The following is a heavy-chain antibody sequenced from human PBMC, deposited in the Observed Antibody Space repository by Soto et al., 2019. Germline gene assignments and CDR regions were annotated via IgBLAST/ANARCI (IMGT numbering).Heavy chain of an antibody. J-gene: IGHJ6*02. V-gene: IGHV1-18*01. CDR3: ARDLEGKLWDYYYYYGMDV. CDR1: GYTFTSYG. CDR2: ISAYNGNT. Sequence: ASVKVSCKASGYTFTSYGISWVRQAPGQGLERMGWISAYNGNTNYAQKLQGRVTMTTDTSTSTAYMELRSLRSDDTAVYYCARDLEGKLWDYYYYYGMDVWGQGTTVTVSS. D-gene: IGHD1-1*01.